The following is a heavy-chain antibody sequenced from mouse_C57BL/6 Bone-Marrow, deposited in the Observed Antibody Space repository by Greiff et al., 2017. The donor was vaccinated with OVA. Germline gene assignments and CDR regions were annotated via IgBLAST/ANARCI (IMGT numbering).Heavy chain of an antibody. D-gene: IGHD2-5*01. J-gene: IGHJ2*01. Sequence: VQLQQSGPGLVAPSQSLSITCTVSGFSLTSYGVSWVRQPPGKGLEWMGVIWGDGSTNYHSALIYRLCIDKDNSKSQVFLRLNSLQTYDTATYYCAKKGSYYINWDYWGQGTTLTVSS. CDR1: GFSLTSYG. CDR2: IWGDGST. CDR3: AKKGSYYINWDY. V-gene: IGHV2-3*01.